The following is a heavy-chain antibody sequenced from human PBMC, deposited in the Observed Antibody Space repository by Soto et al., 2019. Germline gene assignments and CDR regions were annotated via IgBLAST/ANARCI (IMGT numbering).Heavy chain of an antibody. J-gene: IGHJ4*02. CDR2: IKEDGGER. D-gene: IGHD2-2*01. CDR1: GFTFSTYW. CDR3: ATYCSSPSCRSY. Sequence: EVQVVESGGGLVQPGGSLRISCAASGFTFSTYWMTWVRQAPGEGLEWVANIKEDGGERYYVDSVKGRFTISRDNAKNSLFLQMNSLRAEDTAVYYCATYCSSPSCRSYWGQGTLVTVSS. V-gene: IGHV3-7*05.